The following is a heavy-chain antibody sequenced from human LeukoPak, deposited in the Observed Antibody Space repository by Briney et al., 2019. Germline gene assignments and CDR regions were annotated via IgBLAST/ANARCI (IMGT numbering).Heavy chain of an antibody. J-gene: IGHJ3*02. D-gene: IGHD3-22*01. V-gene: IGHV3-7*03. CDR1: VFTFRSYC. CDR2: IKKDGSEK. Sequence: PGGSLRLSCAASVFTFRSYCMSCVRQAPGKGLEGLVNIKKDGSEKFYVDSVKGLFTISRDNPKTSVYLQMNRLRAEDTAVYYCDRILRESYYDSDGYCGPSAFDIWGQGTMVTVAS. CDR3: DRILRESYYDSDGYCGPSAFDI.